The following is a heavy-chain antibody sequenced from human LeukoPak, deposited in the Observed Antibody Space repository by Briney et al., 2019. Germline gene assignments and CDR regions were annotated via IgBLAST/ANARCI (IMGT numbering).Heavy chain of an antibody. Sequence: PGGSLRLSCAASGFTLSSYAMTWVRQAPGRGLEWVSSADGGGGGTYYADSAKGRFTISRDNSKNTLYLQMNSLRAEDTAVYYCASTDRLLWFGELFVWGQGTLVTVSS. J-gene: IGHJ4*02. CDR3: ASTDRLLWFGELFV. CDR1: GFTLSSYA. CDR2: ADGGGGGT. V-gene: IGHV3-23*01. D-gene: IGHD3-10*01.